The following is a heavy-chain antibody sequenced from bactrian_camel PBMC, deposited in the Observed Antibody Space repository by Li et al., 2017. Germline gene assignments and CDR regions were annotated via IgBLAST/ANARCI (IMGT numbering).Heavy chain of an antibody. D-gene: IGHD2*01. J-gene: IGHJ6*01. V-gene: IGHV3S1*01. Sequence: HVQLVESGGGSVQTGGSLRLSCAASGLPYSQYCMGWIRQVPGKEREVVSVINKYNVTTYADSVKGRFTVSHDTTKNTLYLRMGSLKPEDTGMYYCAAAPLLYSGQECGVTRANFASWGRGTQVTVS. CDR1: GLPYSQYC. CDR2: INKYNVTT. CDR3: AAAPLLYSGQECGVTRANFAS.